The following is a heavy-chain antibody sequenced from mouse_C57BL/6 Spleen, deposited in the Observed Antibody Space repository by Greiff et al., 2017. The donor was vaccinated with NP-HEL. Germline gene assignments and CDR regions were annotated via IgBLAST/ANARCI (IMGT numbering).Heavy chain of an antibody. CDR1: GYTFTEYT. D-gene: IGHD3-2*02. V-gene: IGHV1-62-2*01. Sequence: QVQLKQSGAELVKPGASVTLSCKASGYTFTEYTIHWVKQRSGQGLEWIGWFYTGSGSIKYNEKFKDKATLTADKSSSTDYMELSRLTTEDSAVYFCARHERGDSSGYWFAYWGQGTLVTVSA. J-gene: IGHJ3*01. CDR2: FYTGSGSI. CDR3: ARHERGDSSGYWFAY.